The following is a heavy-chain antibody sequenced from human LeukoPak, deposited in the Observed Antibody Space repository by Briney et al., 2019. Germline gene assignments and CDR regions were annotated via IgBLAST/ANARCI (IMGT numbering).Heavy chain of an antibody. D-gene: IGHD2-15*01. V-gene: IGHV3-53*01. Sequence: PGGSLRLSCAASGFTFSSNYMSWVRQAPGKGLEWVSVIYSGGSTYYADSVKGRFTISRDNSKNTLYLQMNSLRAEDTAVYYCATCSGGSCYNFDYWGQGTLVTVSS. CDR2: IYSGGST. J-gene: IGHJ4*02. CDR1: GFTFSSNY. CDR3: ATCSGGSCYNFDY.